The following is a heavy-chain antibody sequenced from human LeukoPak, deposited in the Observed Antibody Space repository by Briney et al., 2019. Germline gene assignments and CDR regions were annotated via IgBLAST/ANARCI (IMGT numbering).Heavy chain of an antibody. CDR2: INHSGST. V-gene: IGHV4-34*01. Sequence: SETLSLTCAVYGGSFSGYYWSWIRQPPGKGLEWIGEINHSGSTNYNPSLKSRVTISVDTSKNQISLKLSSVTAADTAVYYCARVSESGSSSPFDYWGQGTLVTVSS. J-gene: IGHJ4*02. CDR3: ARVSESGSSSPFDY. CDR1: GGSFSGYY. D-gene: IGHD1-26*01.